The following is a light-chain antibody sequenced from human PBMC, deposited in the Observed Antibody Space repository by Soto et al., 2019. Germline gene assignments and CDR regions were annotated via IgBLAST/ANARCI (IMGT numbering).Light chain of an antibody. J-gene: IGKJ1*01. V-gene: IGKV1-39*01. CDR1: QCISNY. CDR3: QQSYSTTWT. Sequence: EIQMTHSPSSLYASALDRVTLTWRASQCISNYLNCYQQKPGKAPKLLIYAASSLQCGVPSRFSGSESETDFTLTISSLQPEDFANYSCQQSYSTTWTFGQGTKVDIK. CDR2: AAS.